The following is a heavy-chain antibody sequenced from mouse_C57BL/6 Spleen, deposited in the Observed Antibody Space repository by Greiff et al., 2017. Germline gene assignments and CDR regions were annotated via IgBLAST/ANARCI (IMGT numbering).Heavy chain of an antibody. Sequence: EVKLVESGGGLVKPGGSLKLSCAASGFTFSGYGMHWVRQAPEQGLEWVAYISSCGSTIYYAHTVKGRFTITRDNAKTTLFLQMTSRRTEDTAMYYCARSFDGWGRGTTVTVSA. V-gene: IGHV5-17*01. CDR2: ISSCGSTI. J-gene: IGHJ1*03. CDR3: ARSFDG. CDR1: GFTFSGYG.